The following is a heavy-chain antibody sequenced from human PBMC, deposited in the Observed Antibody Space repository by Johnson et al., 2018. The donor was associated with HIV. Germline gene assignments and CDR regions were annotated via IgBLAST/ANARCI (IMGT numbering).Heavy chain of an antibody. J-gene: IGHJ3*02. CDR1: GFTVSSNY. CDR3: ARTRSGWAHDAFDM. Sequence: VQLVESGGGLVQPGGSLRLSCAASGFTVSSNYISWVRQAPGRGLEWVSLIYSDGSTYYADSVKGRFTISRDDSKNTLYLQMSSLRAEDTAVYYCARTRSGWAHDAFDMWGQGTLVTVSS. D-gene: IGHD6-19*01. V-gene: IGHV3-66*01. CDR2: IYSDGST.